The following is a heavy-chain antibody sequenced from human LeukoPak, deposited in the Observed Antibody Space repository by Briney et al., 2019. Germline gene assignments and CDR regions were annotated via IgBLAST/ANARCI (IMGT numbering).Heavy chain of an antibody. V-gene: IGHV3-74*01. Sequence: GGSLRLSCAASGFTFSGYWMHWVRQAPGKGLVWVSRINTDGSSTRYADSVKGRFTIPRDNARNTLYLQMNSLRAEDTAVYYCARVFRIAVAGTDAFDIWGQGTMVTVSS. J-gene: IGHJ3*02. CDR3: ARVFRIAVAGTDAFDI. CDR2: INTDGSST. D-gene: IGHD6-19*01. CDR1: GFTFSGYW.